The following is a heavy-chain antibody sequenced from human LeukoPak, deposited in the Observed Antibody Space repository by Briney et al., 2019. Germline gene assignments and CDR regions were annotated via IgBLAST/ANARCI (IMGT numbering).Heavy chain of an antibody. CDR1: GGSISSYY. V-gene: IGHV4-59*01. CDR2: IYYSGST. J-gene: IGHJ4*02. D-gene: IGHD6-19*01. Sequence: PSETLSLTCTVSGGSISSYYWSWIRQPPGKGLEWIGYIYYSGSTNYNPSLKSRVTISVDTSKNQFSLKLSSVTAADTAVYYCARSATIAVAGDFDYWGQGTLVTVSS. CDR3: ARSATIAVAGDFDY.